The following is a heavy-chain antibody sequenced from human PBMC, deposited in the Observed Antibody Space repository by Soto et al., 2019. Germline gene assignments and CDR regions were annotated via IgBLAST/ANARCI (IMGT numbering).Heavy chain of an antibody. CDR1: GGSISSSSYY. Sequence: SETLSLTCTVSGGSISSSSYYWGWIRQPPGKGLEWIGSIYYSGSTYYNPSLKSRVTISVDTSKNRFSLKLSSETAADTAVYYCARQGYDILTGYYVSLSWFDPWGQGTLVTVSS. CDR2: IYYSGST. J-gene: IGHJ5*02. V-gene: IGHV4-39*01. D-gene: IGHD3-9*01. CDR3: ARQGYDILTGYYVSLSWFDP.